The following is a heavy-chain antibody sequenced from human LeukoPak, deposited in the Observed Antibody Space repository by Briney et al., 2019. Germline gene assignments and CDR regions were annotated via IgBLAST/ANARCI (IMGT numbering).Heavy chain of an antibody. Sequence: AGGSLRLSCAASEFTLSIYWMSWVRQAPGKGLEWVANINQDGSEKYYVDSVKGRFTISRDNAKNSLYLQMNTLRAEDTAVYYCVRAQKGGRNFDRWGQGALVTVSS. CDR2: INQDGSEK. CDR1: EFTLSIYW. D-gene: IGHD2-15*01. CDR3: VRAQKGGRNFDR. J-gene: IGHJ4*02. V-gene: IGHV3-7*05.